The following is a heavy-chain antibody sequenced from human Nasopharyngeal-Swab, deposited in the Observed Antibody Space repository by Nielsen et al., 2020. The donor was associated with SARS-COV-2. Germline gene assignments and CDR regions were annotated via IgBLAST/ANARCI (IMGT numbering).Heavy chain of an antibody. V-gene: IGHV4-34*01. CDR3: ARRYGGWTGSYYYYMDV. Sequence: SETLSLTCAFYGGSFNSYYWTWIRQPPGKGLEWIGSIYHSGSTYYNPSLKSRVTISVDTSKNQFSLKLSSVTAADTAVYYCARRYGGWTGSYYYYMDVWGKGTTVTVSS. CDR1: GGSFNSYY. J-gene: IGHJ6*03. D-gene: IGHD3/OR15-3a*01. CDR2: IYHSGST.